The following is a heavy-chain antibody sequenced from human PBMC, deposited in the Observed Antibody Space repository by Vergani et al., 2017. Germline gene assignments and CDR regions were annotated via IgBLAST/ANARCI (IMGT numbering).Heavy chain of an antibody. D-gene: IGHD3-16*01. V-gene: IGHV3-30*03. CDR1: GFTFSSYG. Sequence: QVQLVESGGGVVQPGRSLRLSCAASGFTFSSYGMHWVRQAPGKGLEWVAFISYDGSNKNYADSVKGRFTISRDNSKSIAYLQMSSLKAEDTAVYYCTRDRLDDSYAYFDYWGQGTLVTVSP. J-gene: IGHJ4*02. CDR2: ISYDGSNK. CDR3: TRDRLDDSYAYFDY.